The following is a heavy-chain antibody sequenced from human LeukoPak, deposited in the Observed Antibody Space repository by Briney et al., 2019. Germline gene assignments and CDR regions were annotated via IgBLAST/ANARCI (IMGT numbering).Heavy chain of an antibody. Sequence: GGSLRLSCAASGFTFHNYAMNWVRQAPGKGLEWVSAISISGENTYYADSVKGRFTISRDTSRNTLYLQMHSLRAEDTAVYYCARLISTSSSRFSDYWGQGTLVTVSS. CDR1: GFTFHNYA. D-gene: IGHD6-6*01. CDR2: ISISGENT. CDR3: ARLISTSSSRFSDY. V-gene: IGHV3-23*01. J-gene: IGHJ4*02.